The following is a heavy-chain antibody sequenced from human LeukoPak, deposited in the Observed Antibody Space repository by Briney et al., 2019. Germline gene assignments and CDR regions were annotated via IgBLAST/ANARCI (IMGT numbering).Heavy chain of an antibody. CDR2: IYPGDSGP. CDR3: GMSGDRVPLQDFDV. Sequence: GESLKTSCKVSGYSFTCYCIGWVRQMPGKGLEWMGIIYPGDSGPTYSPSFQGQVTISVDKSINTAYLQWSSLQASDTAMYYCGMSGDRVPLQDFDVWGQGTMVTVST. J-gene: IGHJ3*01. D-gene: IGHD1-26*01. CDR1: GYSFTCYC. V-gene: IGHV5-51*01.